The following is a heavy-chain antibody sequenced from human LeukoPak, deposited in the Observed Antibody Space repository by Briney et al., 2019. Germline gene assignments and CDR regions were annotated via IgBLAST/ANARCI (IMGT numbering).Heavy chain of an antibody. V-gene: IGHV4-39*01. J-gene: IGHJ6*03. CDR2: IYYSGDT. Sequence: SETLSLTCTVSGGSIRSSSYYWGWIRQPPGKGLEWIGSIYYSGDTYYNPSLKSRRVTISVDTSKTQFSLRLSSVTAADTAVYYCARHQWHYYYYMGVWGKGSTVTVSS. D-gene: IGHD6-19*01. CDR3: ARHQWHYYYYMGV. CDR1: GGSIRSSSYY.